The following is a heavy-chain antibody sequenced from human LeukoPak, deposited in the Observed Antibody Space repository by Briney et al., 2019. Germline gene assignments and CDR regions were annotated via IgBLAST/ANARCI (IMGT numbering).Heavy chain of an antibody. CDR2: IYYSGST. Sequence: SETLSLTCTVSGGSISSYYWSWIRQPPGKGLEWIGYIYYSGSTNYNPSLKSRVTISVDTSKNQFSLKLSSVTAADTAVYYCAREAQQLGYYYYMDVWGKGTTVTVSS. J-gene: IGHJ6*03. D-gene: IGHD6-13*01. CDR3: AREAQQLGYYYYMDV. CDR1: GGSISSYY. V-gene: IGHV4-59*01.